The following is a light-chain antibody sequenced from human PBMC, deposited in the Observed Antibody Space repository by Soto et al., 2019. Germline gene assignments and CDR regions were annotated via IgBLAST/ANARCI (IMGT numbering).Light chain of an antibody. V-gene: IGKV1-9*01. CDR2: AAS. J-gene: IGKJ3*01. Sequence: DIQLTQSPSFLSASVGDRVTITCRASQGISSYLAWYQQKPGKAPKLLIYAASTLQSGVPSRFSGSGSGTEFPFTISRLAAEGFATYYCQQGYSYPRTFGPGAKGDIK. CDR1: QGISSY. CDR3: QQGYSYPRT.